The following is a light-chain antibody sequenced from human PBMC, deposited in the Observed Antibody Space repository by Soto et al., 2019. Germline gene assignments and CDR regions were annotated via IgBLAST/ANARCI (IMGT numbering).Light chain of an antibody. J-gene: IGLJ2*01. V-gene: IGLV2-14*01. Sequence: QSVLTQPASVSGSPGQSITISCTGTSSDVGTYKYVSWYQQLPGKAPKLMIYEVSNRPSGVSNRFSGSKSGNTASLTISELQAEDEADYYCSSYTTSSTLVFGGGTKLTVL. CDR2: EVS. CDR3: SSYTTSSTLV. CDR1: SSDVGTYKY.